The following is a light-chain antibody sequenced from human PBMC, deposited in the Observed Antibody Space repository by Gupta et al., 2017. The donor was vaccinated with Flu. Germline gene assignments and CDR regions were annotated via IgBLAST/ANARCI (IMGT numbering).Light chain of an antibody. CDR2: SDN. CDR1: SSNIGRDY. Sequence: SVVTQPPSASGTPGQRVTISCSGTSSNIGRDYVYWYQQLPRMAPKLLIYSDNQRPSGVPDRFSGSKSGASATLAISGLRTEDVDDYFCGAWDDSLSGYVFGPGTKVSVL. J-gene: IGLJ1*01. CDR3: GAWDDSLSGYV. V-gene: IGLV1-47*01.